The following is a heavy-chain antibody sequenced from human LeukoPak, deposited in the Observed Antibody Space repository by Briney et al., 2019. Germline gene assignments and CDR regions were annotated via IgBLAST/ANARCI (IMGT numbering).Heavy chain of an antibody. D-gene: IGHD2-15*01. V-gene: IGHV4-39*01. Sequence: KPSETLSLTCTVSGGSISSSSYSWGWLRQPPGQGREWIGSIYYSGSTYYNPSLKSRVTISVDTSKNQFSLKLSSVTAADTAVYYCARHGPVALYYYYYGMDVWGQGTTVTVSS. J-gene: IGHJ6*02. CDR1: GGSISSSSYS. CDR2: IYYSGST. CDR3: ARHGPVALYYYYYGMDV.